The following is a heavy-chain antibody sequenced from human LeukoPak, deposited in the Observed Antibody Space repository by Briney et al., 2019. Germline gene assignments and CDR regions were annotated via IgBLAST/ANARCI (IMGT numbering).Heavy chain of an antibody. Sequence: PGGSLRLSCAASGFTFSSYAMSWVRLAPGKGLEWVSGISGSGVGTYYADSVRGRFTISRDNSKNTLYLQMNSLRAEDTAVYYCAKNWRITMVRGVLPDPYFDYWGQGTLVTVSS. CDR1: GFTFSSYA. CDR3: AKNWRITMVRGVLPDPYFDY. CDR2: ISGSGVGT. D-gene: IGHD3-10*01. V-gene: IGHV3-23*01. J-gene: IGHJ4*02.